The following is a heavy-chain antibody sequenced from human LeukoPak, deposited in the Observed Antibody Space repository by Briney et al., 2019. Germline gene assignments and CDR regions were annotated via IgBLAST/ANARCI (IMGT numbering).Heavy chain of an antibody. CDR1: GGSISTNW. V-gene: IGHV4-4*02. CDR2: AFHSGTS. D-gene: IGHD1-1*01. CDR3: ARHTSLSGQRGFDS. J-gene: IGHJ4*02. Sequence: SGTLSLTCAVSGGSISTNWWSWVRQSPGEELEWIGEAFHSGTSNYKPSLKSRVTISLDKSKNQFSLSLSSVTAADTAVYYCARHTSLSGQRGFDSWGQGILVTVSS.